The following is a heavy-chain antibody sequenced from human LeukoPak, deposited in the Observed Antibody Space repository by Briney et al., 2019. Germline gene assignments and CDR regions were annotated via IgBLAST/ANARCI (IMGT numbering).Heavy chain of an antibody. CDR2: INPNSGGT. CDR1: GYTFTGYY. Sequence: APVKVSCKASGYTFTGYYMHWVRQAPGQGLEWMGRINPNSGGTNYAQKFQGRVTMTRDTSISTAYMELSRLRSDDTAVYYCARDYSSGWYVGVYWGQGTLVTASS. J-gene: IGHJ4*02. V-gene: IGHV1-2*06. D-gene: IGHD6-19*01. CDR3: ARDYSSGWYVGVY.